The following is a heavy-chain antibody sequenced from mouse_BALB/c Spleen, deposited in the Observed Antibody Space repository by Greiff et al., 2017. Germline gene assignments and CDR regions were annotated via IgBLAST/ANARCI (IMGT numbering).Heavy chain of an antibody. Sequence: EVMLVESGGGLVKPGGSLKLSCAASGFTFSSYAMSWVRQTPEKRLEWVASISSGGSTYYPDSVKGRFTISRDNARNILYLQMSSLRSEDTAMYYCARGGELRFAYWGQGTLVTVSA. CDR2: ISSGGST. J-gene: IGHJ3*01. V-gene: IGHV5-6-5*01. CDR3: ARGGELRFAY. CDR1: GFTFSSYA. D-gene: IGHD1-1*01.